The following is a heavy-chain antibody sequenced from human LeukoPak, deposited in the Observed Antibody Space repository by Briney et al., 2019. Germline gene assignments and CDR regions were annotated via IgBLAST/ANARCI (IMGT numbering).Heavy chain of an antibody. J-gene: IGHJ4*02. Sequence: ASVKVSCKVSGYTFTDYYMHWVQQAPGKGLEWMGLVDPEDGETIYAEKFLGRVTITADTSTDTAYMELSSLRSDDTAVYYCAAGVVISNYWGQGTLVTVSS. CDR3: AAGVVISNY. CDR2: VDPEDGET. V-gene: IGHV1-69-2*01. CDR1: GYTFTDYY. D-gene: IGHD3-3*01.